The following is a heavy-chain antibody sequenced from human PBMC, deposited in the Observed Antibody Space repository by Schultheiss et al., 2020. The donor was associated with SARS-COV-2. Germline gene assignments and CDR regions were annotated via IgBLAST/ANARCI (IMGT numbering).Heavy chain of an antibody. CDR3: ARDLFSRFDP. CDR2: ISYDGSNK. V-gene: IGHV3-30*03. D-gene: IGHD2-2*01. CDR1: GFTFSSYG. Sequence: GGSLRLSCAASGFTFSSYGMHWVRQAPGKGLEWVAVISYDGSNKYYADSVKGRFTISRDNAKNSLYLQMNSLRAEDTAVYYCARDLFSRFDPWGQGTLVTVSS. J-gene: IGHJ5*02.